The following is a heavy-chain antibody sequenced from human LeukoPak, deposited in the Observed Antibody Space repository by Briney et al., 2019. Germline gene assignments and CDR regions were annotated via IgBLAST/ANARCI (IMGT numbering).Heavy chain of an antibody. CDR2: IIPIFGTA. D-gene: IGHD7-27*01. CDR3: ARSEAGDPGYYYYYYMDV. Sequence: GASVKVSFKASGGTFSIYAISWVRQAPGQGLEWMGGIIPIFGTANYAQKFQGRVTITTDESTSTAYMELGSLRSEDTAVYYCARSEAGDPGYYYYYYMDVWGKGTTVTVSS. V-gene: IGHV1-69*05. CDR1: GGTFSIYA. J-gene: IGHJ6*03.